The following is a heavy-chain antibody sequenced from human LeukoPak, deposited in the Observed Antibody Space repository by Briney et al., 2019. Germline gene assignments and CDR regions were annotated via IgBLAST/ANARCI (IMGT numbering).Heavy chain of an antibody. V-gene: IGHV1-46*01. D-gene: IGHD6-19*01. CDR2: INPSGGST. CDR1: GYSFTRYY. Sequence: GASVKVSCKASGYSFTRYYIHWVRQAPGQGLEWMGIINPSGGSTKYAQKFQDRVTMTRDTSTSTMYMDLSSLRSEDTAVYYCARGMASGWTGSPFDYWGQGTLVTVSS. CDR3: ARGMASGWTGSPFDY. J-gene: IGHJ4*02.